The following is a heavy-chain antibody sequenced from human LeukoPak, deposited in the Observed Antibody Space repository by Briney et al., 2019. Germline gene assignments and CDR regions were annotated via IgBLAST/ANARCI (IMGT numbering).Heavy chain of an antibody. CDR2: ISGGGDST. J-gene: IGHJ4*02. V-gene: IGHV3-23*01. D-gene: IGHD5-12*01. Sequence: GGSLRLSCAASGFTFTTYAMSRVRQAPGKGLEWVSAISGGGDSTYYADSVKGRFTISRDNSKKTLYLQMSSLRAEDTAVYYCAKDRAYRGYEVFDFWGQGTLVTVSS. CDR1: GFTFTTYA. CDR3: AKDRAYRGYEVFDF.